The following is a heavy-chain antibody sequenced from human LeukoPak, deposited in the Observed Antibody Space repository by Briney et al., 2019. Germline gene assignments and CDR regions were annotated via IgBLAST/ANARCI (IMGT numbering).Heavy chain of an antibody. CDR1: ELIFSSYS. D-gene: IGHD2-15*01. J-gene: IGHJ2*01. CDR3: ARDVGYWYFDL. V-gene: IGHV3-21*01. Sequence: GGSLRLSCAASELIFSSYSMNWVRQAPGKGLEWVSSISSSTTYIYYADSVKGRFTISRDNAKNSLYLQMNSLRAEDTAVYYCARDVGYWYFDLWGRGTLVTVSS. CDR2: ISSSTTYI.